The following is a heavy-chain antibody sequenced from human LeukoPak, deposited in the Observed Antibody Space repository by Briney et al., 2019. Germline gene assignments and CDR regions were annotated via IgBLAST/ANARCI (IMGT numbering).Heavy chain of an antibody. V-gene: IGHV3-48*01. D-gene: IGHD6-13*01. CDR3: ANIAAAGSVKL. J-gene: IGHJ2*01. CDR1: GFTFSSYS. Sequence: GGSLRLSCAASGFTFSSYSMNWVRQAPGKGLEWVSYISSSSSTIYYADSVKGRFTISRGNAKNSLYLQMNSLRAEDTAVYYCANIAAAGSVKLWGRGTLVTVSS. CDR2: ISSSSSTI.